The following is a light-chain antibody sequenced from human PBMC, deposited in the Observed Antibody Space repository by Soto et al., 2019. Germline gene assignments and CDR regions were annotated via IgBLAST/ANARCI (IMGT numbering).Light chain of an antibody. CDR1: SSDVGGYNY. Sequence: QSALTQPASVSGSPGQSITNSCTGTSSDVGGYNYVSWYQQHPGKAPKLMIYDVSNRPSGVSNRFSGSKSGNTASLTISGLQAEDEADYYCSSYASSSTLAVFGGGTKLTVL. V-gene: IGLV2-14*01. CDR2: DVS. J-gene: IGLJ2*01. CDR3: SSYASSSTLAV.